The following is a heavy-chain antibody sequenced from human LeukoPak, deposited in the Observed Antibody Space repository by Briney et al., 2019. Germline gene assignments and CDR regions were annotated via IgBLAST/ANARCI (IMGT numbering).Heavy chain of an antibody. J-gene: IGHJ4*02. D-gene: IGHD3-22*01. CDR2: ISYDGSNK. CDR1: GFTFSNYD. V-gene: IGHV3-30*18. CDR3: AKGDYYDTIGYYPFDF. Sequence: GGSLRLSCAASGFTFSNYDMHWVRQAPGKGLEWVAVISYDGSNKYYADSVKGRLTISRDNSKNTLDLQMNSLRAEDTAVYYCAKGDYYDTIGYYPFDFWGQGTLVTVSS.